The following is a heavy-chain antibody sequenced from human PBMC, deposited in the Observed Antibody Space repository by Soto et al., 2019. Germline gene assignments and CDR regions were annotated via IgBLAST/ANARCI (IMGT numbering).Heavy chain of an antibody. CDR1: GFTFTSNA. J-gene: IGHJ4*02. V-gene: IGHV3-30*18. Sequence: QVQLVESGGGVVQPGRSLRLSCAASGFTFTSNAMHWVRQAPGKGLEWVAVITYDGGNTFYVDSVKGRFTISRDESKKTLYLQMNSLRVDETAVYYCAKDFSCVPPSGFDSWGQGILVIVSS. CDR2: ITYDGGNT. D-gene: IGHD1-26*01. CDR3: AKDFSCVPPSGFDS.